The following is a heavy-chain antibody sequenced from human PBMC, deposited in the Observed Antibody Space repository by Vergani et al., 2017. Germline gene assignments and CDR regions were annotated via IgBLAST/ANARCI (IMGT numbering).Heavy chain of an antibody. J-gene: IGHJ6*02. V-gene: IGHV1-46*01. Sequence: QVQLVQSGAEVKKPGASVKVSCKASGYTFTSYYMHWVRQAPGQGLEWMGIINPSGGSTSYAQKFQGRVTITRDTPASTAYMELRSLRSEDTAVYYCARGNCGGSCYSNMDVWGQGTTVTVSS. D-gene: IGHD2-15*01. CDR2: INPSGGST. CDR1: GYTFTSYY. CDR3: ARGNCGGSCYSNMDV.